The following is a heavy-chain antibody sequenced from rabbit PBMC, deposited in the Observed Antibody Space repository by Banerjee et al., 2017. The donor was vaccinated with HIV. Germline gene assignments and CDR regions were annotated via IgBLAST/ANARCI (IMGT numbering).Heavy chain of an antibody. CDR3: ARGAWSTDCMNL. V-gene: IGHV1S40*01. D-gene: IGHD7-1*01. CDR2: IDGGSTGST. Sequence: QSLEESGGDLVKPGASLTLTCTASGFSFSTDFWICWVRQAPGKGLEWIACIDGGSTGSTYYASWAKGRFTISKTSSTTVALQMTSLTAADTATYFCARGAWSTDCMNLWGQGTLVPVS. CDR1: GFSFSTDFW. J-gene: IGHJ4*01.